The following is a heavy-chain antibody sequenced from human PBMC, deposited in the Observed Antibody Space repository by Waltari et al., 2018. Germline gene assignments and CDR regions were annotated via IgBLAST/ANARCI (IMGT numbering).Heavy chain of an antibody. Sequence: MQLVESGGGVVQPGRSLRLSWAAAGFSLRNYWMDWVRQVPGKGLVWVARTNKDGSGTSYADSVEGRLTISRDNAKNTLHLQMTGLTAEDTAVYYCVREKDLNGGCVFDYWGRGTLVTVSS. J-gene: IGHJ4*02. CDR1: GFSLRNYW. D-gene: IGHD2-8*01. CDR2: TNKDGSGT. CDR3: VREKDLNGGCVFDY. V-gene: IGHV3-74*01.